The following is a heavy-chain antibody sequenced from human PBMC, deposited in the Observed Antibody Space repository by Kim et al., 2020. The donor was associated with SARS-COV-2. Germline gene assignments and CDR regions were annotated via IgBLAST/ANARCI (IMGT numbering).Heavy chain of an antibody. D-gene: IGHD4-4*01. CDR2: ISASGGAT. J-gene: IGHJ4*02. Sequence: GGSLRLSCAASGFTFSDYSMDWVRQAPGKGLEWVSGISASGGATYYADSVQGRFTISRDNSKNALNLEMNSLRAEDTALYYCAKVTTITAPFYDYWGQGTLVTVSS. CDR1: GFTFSDYS. V-gene: IGHV3-23*01. CDR3: AKVTTITAPFYDY.